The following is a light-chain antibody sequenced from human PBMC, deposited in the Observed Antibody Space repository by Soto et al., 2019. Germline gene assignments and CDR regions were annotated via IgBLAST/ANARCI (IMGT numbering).Light chain of an antibody. CDR2: EVS. V-gene: IGLV2-14*01. CDR1: SNDVGAYNY. J-gene: IGLJ2*01. CDR3: SSHTSRSTLDVL. Sequence: QSVLTQPASVSGSPGQSITISCTGTSNDVGAYNYVSWYQHHPGKAPKLMIYEVSNRPSGVSTRFSGSRSGNTASLTISGLQAEDEADYYCSSHTSRSTLDVLFGGGTKVTVL.